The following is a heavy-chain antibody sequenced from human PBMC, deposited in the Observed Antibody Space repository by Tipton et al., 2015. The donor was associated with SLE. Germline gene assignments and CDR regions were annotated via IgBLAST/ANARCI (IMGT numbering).Heavy chain of an antibody. CDR3: ASAPYSSWFDP. CDR1: GGSISSYY. D-gene: IGHD2-15*01. CDR2: IYYSGST. Sequence: TLSLTCTVSGGSISSYYWSWIRQPPGKGLEWIGYIYYSGSTNYNPPLKSRVTMSVDTSKNQFSLKLSSVTAADTAVYYCASAPYSSWFDPWGQGTLVTVSS. V-gene: IGHV4-59*12. J-gene: IGHJ5*02.